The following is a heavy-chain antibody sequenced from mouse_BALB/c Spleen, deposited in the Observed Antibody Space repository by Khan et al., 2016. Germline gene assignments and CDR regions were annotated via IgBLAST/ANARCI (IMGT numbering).Heavy chain of an antibody. D-gene: IGHD2-12*01. CDR2: IRGGGST. V-gene: IGHV2-6-5*01. CDR3: ANENYYNPVAY. CDR1: GLPSTDYG. J-gene: IGHJ3*01. Sequence: QVQLKQSGPGLVALLQSLYITCTVSGLPSTDYGVSWIRQPPGKGLEWLGVIRGGGSTYYNSALKSRLSISKDNPQSQAILTLNSLQTDDTAWYYCANENYYNPVAYWDQGTLVTVSA.